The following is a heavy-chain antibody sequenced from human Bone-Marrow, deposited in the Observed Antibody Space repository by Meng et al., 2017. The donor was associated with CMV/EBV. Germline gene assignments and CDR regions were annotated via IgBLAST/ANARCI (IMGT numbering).Heavy chain of an antibody. Sequence: GESLKISCAASGFTFSSYAMRWVRQAPGKGLEWVAVISYDGSNKYYADSVKGRFTISRDNSKNTLYLQMNSLRAEDTAVYYCARDYDFWSGYRIRASYGMDVWGQGTTVTVAS. CDR1: GFTFSSYA. D-gene: IGHD3-3*01. J-gene: IGHJ6*01. V-gene: IGHV3-30-3*01. CDR3: ARDYDFWSGYRIRASYGMDV. CDR2: ISYDGSNK.